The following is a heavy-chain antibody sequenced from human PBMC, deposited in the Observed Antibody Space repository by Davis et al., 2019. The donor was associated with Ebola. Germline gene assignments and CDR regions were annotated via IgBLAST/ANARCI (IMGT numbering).Heavy chain of an antibody. Sequence: GESLKISCAASGFTFSSDAMSWVRQAPGKGLEWVSVIYSGGSTYYADSVKGRFTISRDNSKNTLYLQMNSLRAEDTAVYYCARVVSNSWFIDYWGQGTLVTVSS. J-gene: IGHJ4*02. D-gene: IGHD6-13*01. CDR1: GFTFSSDA. CDR2: IYSGGST. V-gene: IGHV3-53*01. CDR3: ARVVSNSWFIDY.